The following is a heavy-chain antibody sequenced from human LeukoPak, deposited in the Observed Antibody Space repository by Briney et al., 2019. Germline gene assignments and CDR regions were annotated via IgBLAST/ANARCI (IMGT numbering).Heavy chain of an antibody. J-gene: IGHJ4*02. D-gene: IGHD1-1*01. CDR2: ISYDGSNK. CDR3: AKNWNYFDY. CDR1: GFTFSSYG. V-gene: IGHV3-30*18. Sequence: GRSLRLSCAASGFTFSSYGMHWVRQAPGEGLEWVAVISYDGSNKYYADSVKGRFTISRDNSKNTLYLQMNSLRAEDTAVHYCAKNWNYFDYWGQGTLVTVSS.